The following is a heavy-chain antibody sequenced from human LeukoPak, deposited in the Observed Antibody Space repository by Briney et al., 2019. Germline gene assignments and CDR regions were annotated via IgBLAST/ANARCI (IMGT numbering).Heavy chain of an antibody. J-gene: IGHJ6*03. Sequence: PETLSLTCTVSGGSISSSSYYWGWIRQPPGRGLEWLGRIYYSGSTYYNPSLRSRVTISVDTSKNQFSLKLSSVTAADTAVYYCARISSAYYYYYYYMDVWGKGTTVTVSS. V-gene: IGHV4-39*01. D-gene: IGHD6-6*01. CDR1: GGSISSSSYY. CDR3: ARISSAYYYYYYYMDV. CDR2: IYYSGST.